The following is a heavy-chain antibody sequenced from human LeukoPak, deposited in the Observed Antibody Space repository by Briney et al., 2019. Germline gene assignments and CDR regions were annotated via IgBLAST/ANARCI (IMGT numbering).Heavy chain of an antibody. CDR2: INPNSGGT. CDR1: GYTFTGYY. D-gene: IGHD3-10*01. J-gene: IGHJ4*02. Sequence: GASVKVSCKASGYTFTGYYMHWVRQAPGQGLEWMGWINPNSGGTNCAQKFQGRVTMTRDTSISTAYMELSRLRSDDTAVYYCARRYFGSGSYYTDYWGQGTLVTVSS. CDR3: ARRYFGSGSYYTDY. V-gene: IGHV1-2*02.